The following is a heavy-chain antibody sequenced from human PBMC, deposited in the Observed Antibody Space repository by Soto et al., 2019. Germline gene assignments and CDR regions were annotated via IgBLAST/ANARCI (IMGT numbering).Heavy chain of an antibody. V-gene: IGHV4-31*03. CDR3: ATSACRGYHLKT. J-gene: IGHJ4*02. D-gene: IGHD3-22*01. CDR1: GACINSGFYY. CDR2: IHISGST. Sequence: TVSGACINSGFYYWSWIRPYPEKGLEWIGYIHISGSTDYNPSLKSRFTISLDTSKNQFSLRLSSVTAADTAVYYCATSACRGYHLKTWGQGTPAPVSS.